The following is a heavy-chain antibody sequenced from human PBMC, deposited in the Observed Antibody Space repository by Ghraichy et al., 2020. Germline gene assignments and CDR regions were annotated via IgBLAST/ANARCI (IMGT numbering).Heavy chain of an antibody. Sequence: SQTISLTCTVSGGSISSPGYYWSWIRQHPGKGLEWIGYIYYSGSTQYNPSLKSRVTISVDTSKKQISLKLSSVTAADTAVYYCARDRFLEWLLPLDYYYYGMDVWGQGTTVTVSS. CDR2: IYYSGST. V-gene: IGHV4-31*03. D-gene: IGHD3-3*01. J-gene: IGHJ6*02. CDR3: ARDRFLEWLLPLDYYYYGMDV. CDR1: GGSISSPGYY.